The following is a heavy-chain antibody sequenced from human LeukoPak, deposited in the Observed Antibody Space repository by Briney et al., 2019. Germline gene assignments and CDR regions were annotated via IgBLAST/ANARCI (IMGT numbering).Heavy chain of an antibody. J-gene: IGHJ6*02. Sequence: PGGSLRLSCAASGFTFSSYGMHWVRQATGKGLEWVSAIGTAGDTYYPGSVKGRFTISRENAKNSLYLQMNSLRAEDTAVYYCARDTTHYGMDVWGQGTTVTVSS. V-gene: IGHV3-13*01. CDR3: ARDTTHYGMDV. CDR1: GFTFSSYG. CDR2: IGTAGDT. D-gene: IGHD1-26*01.